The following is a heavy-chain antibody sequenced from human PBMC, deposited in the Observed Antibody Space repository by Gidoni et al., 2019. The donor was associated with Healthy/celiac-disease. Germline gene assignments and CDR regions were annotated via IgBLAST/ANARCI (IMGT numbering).Heavy chain of an antibody. V-gene: IGHV3-9*01. CDR1: GFTFDDYA. Sequence: EVQLVESGGGLVQPGRSLRLSCAASGFTFDDYAMHWVRQAPGKGLEWVSGISWNSGSIGYADSVKGRFTISRDNAKNSLYLQMNSLRAEDTALYYCAKDIYGGNELCAFDIWGQGTMVTVSS. J-gene: IGHJ3*02. CDR3: AKDIYGGNELCAFDI. CDR2: ISWNSGSI. D-gene: IGHD4-17*01.